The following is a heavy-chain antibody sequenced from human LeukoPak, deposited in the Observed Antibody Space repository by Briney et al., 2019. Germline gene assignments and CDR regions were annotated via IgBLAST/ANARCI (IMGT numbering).Heavy chain of an antibody. V-gene: IGHV4-34*01. D-gene: IGHD6-19*01. Sequence: GSLRLSCAASGFTLSSYSMNWVRQAPGKGLEWIGEINHSGSTNYNPSLKSRVTISVDTSKNQFSLKLSSVTAADTAVYYCARGGRGGWSQDFGYWGQGILVTVSS. CDR3: ARGGRGGWSQDFGY. CDR2: INHSGST. J-gene: IGHJ4*02. CDR1: GFTLSSYS.